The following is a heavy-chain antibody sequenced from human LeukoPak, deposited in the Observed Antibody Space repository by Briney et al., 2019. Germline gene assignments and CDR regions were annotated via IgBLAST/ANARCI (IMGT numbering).Heavy chain of an antibody. CDR3: VRGGLEPFDI. J-gene: IGHJ3*02. CDR1: GFSFSDYW. D-gene: IGHD1-1*01. CDR2: INTDGTTT. Sequence: GGSLRLSCAPSGFSFSDYWMHWVRQAPGKGLAWVSRINTDGTTTNHADSVTGRITISRDNAKNMLYLQMNSLRAGDTAVYYCVRGGLEPFDIWGQGTMVTVSS. V-gene: IGHV3-74*01.